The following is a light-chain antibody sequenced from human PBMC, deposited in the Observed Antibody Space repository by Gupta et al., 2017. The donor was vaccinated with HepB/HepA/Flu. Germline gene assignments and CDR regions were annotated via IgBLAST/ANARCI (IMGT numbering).Light chain of an antibody. J-gene: IGKJ3*01. V-gene: IGKV3-11*01. CDR1: QSVSSY. Sequence: EIVLTQSPATLSLSPGERATLSCRASQSVSSYLAWYQQKPGQAPRLLIYDASNRATGIPARFSGSGSGTDFTLTISSREPEDFAVYYCQQRINGPPLFTFGPGTKVDIK. CDR2: DAS. CDR3: QQRINGPPLFT.